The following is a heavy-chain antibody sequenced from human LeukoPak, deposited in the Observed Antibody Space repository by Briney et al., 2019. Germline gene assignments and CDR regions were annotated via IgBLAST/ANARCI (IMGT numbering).Heavy chain of an antibody. D-gene: IGHD3-22*01. CDR2: INHSGST. CDR3: ARGIYYDSSGYYGSAYRFDY. V-gene: IGHV4-34*01. Sequence: GSLRLSCAASGFTFSNAWMSWVRQPPGKGLEWIGEINHSGSTNYNPSLKSRVTISVDTSKNQFSLKLSSVTAADTAVYYCARGIYYDSSGYYGSAYRFDYWGQGTLVTVSS. CDR1: GFTFSNAW. J-gene: IGHJ4*02.